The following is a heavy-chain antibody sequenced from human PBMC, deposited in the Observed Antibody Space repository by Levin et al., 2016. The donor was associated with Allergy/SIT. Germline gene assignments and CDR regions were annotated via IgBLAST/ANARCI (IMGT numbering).Heavy chain of an antibody. CDR3: AREEAVAGLYYFYYMDV. V-gene: IGHV4-4*02. Sequence: VRQAPGKGLEWIGEIYHSGSTNYNPSLKSRVTISVDKSKNQFSLKLSSVTAADTAVYYCAREEAVAGLYYFYYMDVWGKGTTVTVSS. CDR2: IYHSGST. J-gene: IGHJ6*03. D-gene: IGHD6-19*01.